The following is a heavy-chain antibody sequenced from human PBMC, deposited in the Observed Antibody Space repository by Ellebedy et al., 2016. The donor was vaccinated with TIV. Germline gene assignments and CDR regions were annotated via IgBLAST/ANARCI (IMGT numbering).Heavy chain of an antibody. Sequence: GESLKISXAASGFTFSRHDMHWVRQATGKGLEWVSAIGTAGDTYYPGSVKGRFTISRENAKNSLYLQMNSLRAEDTAVYYCARDSFDYGDYWGQGTLVTVSS. J-gene: IGHJ4*02. CDR3: ARDSFDYGDY. CDR1: GFTFSRHD. CDR2: IGTAGDT. V-gene: IGHV3-13*01.